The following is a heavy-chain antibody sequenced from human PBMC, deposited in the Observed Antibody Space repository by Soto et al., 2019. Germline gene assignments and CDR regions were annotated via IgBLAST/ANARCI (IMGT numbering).Heavy chain of an antibody. Sequence: PSETLSLTCTVSGGSISSYYWSWIRQPPGKGLEWIGYIYYSGSTNYNPSLKSRVTISVDTSKNQFSLKLSSVTAADTAVYYCATQDYYDFWSGYPPRPGRFDPWGQGTLVTVSS. J-gene: IGHJ5*02. V-gene: IGHV4-59*08. CDR1: GGSISSYY. CDR3: ATQDYYDFWSGYPPRPGRFDP. CDR2: IYYSGST. D-gene: IGHD3-3*01.